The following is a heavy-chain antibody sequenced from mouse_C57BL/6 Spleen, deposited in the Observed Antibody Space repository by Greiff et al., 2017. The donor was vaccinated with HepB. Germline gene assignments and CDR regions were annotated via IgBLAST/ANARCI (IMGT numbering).Heavy chain of an antibody. Sequence: QVQLKQSGAELVRPGTSVKVSCKASGYAFTNYLIEWVKQRPGQGLEWIGVINPGSGGTNYNEEFKGKATLTADKSSSTAYMQLSSLTSEDSAVYFCARGGFAYWGQGTLVTVSA. CDR2: INPGSGGT. J-gene: IGHJ3*01. CDR1: GYAFTNYL. CDR3: ARGGFAY. V-gene: IGHV1-54*01.